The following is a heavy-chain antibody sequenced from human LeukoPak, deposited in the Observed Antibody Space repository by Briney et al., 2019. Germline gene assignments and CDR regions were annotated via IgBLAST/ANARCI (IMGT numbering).Heavy chain of an antibody. CDR1: GYTFTCYY. CDR3: ARGRGDIVVVPAAVLIDY. D-gene: IGHD2-2*01. J-gene: IGHJ4*02. Sequence: ASVKVSCKASGYTFTCYYMHWVRQAPGQGLEWMGWIDPNSGGTNYAQKFQGRVTMTRDTSISTAYMELSRLRSDDTAVYYCARGRGDIVVVPAAVLIDYWGQGTLVTVSS. V-gene: IGHV1-2*02. CDR2: IDPNSGGT.